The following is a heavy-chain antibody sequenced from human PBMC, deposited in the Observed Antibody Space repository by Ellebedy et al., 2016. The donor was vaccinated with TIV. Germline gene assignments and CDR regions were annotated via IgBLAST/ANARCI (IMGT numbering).Heavy chain of an antibody. CDR1: GDSVSSATSY. V-gene: IGHV4-31*03. Sequence: MPSETLSLTCTVSGDSVSSATSYWGSILQHPGPCLAWIGYIFFSGNTYYNPSLSSRVTISIDMSKNQFSLDLNSGTAADTAVYYCVRHIAAAGNFDYWGRGTLVTVSS. CDR3: VRHIAAAGNFDY. D-gene: IGHD6-13*01. J-gene: IGHJ4*02. CDR2: IFFSGNT.